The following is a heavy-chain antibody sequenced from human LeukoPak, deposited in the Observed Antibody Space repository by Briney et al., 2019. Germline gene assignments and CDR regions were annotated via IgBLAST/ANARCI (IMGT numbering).Heavy chain of an antibody. CDR3: TTEYYYDSPGLY. Sequence: GGSLRLSRAASGFTFSNAWMSWVRQAPGKGLEWVGRIKSKTDGGTTDYAAPVKGRFTISRDDSKNTLYLQMNSLKTEDTAVYYCTTEYYYDSPGLYWGQGTLVTVSS. CDR1: GFTFSNAW. J-gene: IGHJ4*02. V-gene: IGHV3-15*01. CDR2: IKSKTDGGTT. D-gene: IGHD3-22*01.